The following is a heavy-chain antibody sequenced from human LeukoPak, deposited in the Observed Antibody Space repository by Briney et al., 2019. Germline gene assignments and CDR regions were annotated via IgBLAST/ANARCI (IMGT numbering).Heavy chain of an antibody. Sequence: PSETLSFTCTVSGGSIGSSAYSWGWIRQPPGKGLEWIGSISYTGTTYYNPSLKSRVTISLDTSKNQFSLKLNSVTAADTAVYYCARDGLSDYGDINWFDPWGQGTLVTVSS. J-gene: IGHJ5*02. D-gene: IGHD4-17*01. CDR1: GGSIGSSAYS. CDR2: ISYTGTT. CDR3: ARDGLSDYGDINWFDP. V-gene: IGHV4-39*02.